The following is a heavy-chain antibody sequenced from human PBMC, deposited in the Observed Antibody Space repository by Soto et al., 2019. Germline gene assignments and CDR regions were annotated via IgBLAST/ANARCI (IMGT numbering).Heavy chain of an antibody. J-gene: IGHJ6*02. Sequence: WASVKVSCKASGGTFSSYSISWVRQAPGQGLEWMGGIIPIFGTANYAQKFQGRVTITADKSTSTAYMELSSLRSEDTAVYYCARPYSGYDYRYYYGMDVWGQGTTVTVSS. D-gene: IGHD5-12*01. V-gene: IGHV1-69*06. CDR1: GGTFSSYS. CDR2: IIPIFGTA. CDR3: ARPYSGYDYRYYYGMDV.